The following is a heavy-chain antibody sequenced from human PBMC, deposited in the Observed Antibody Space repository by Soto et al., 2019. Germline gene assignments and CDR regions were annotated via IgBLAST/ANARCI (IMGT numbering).Heavy chain of an antibody. CDR3: ARGITIFGVVRTYYYMDV. D-gene: IGHD3-3*01. J-gene: IGHJ6*03. V-gene: IGHV1-46*01. CDR2: INPSGGST. Sequence: GASVKVSCKASGYTFTSYYMHWVRQAPGQGLEWMGIINPSGGSTSYAQKFQGRVTMTRDTSTSTVYMELSSLRSEDTAVYYCARGITIFGVVRTYYYMDVWGKGTTVTVSS. CDR1: GYTFTSYY.